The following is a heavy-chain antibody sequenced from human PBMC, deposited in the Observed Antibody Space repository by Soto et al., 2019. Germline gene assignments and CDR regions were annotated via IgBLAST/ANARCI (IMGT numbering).Heavy chain of an antibody. Sequence: EVQLLESGGGLVQPGGSLRLSCAASGFTFSSYAMRWVRQAAVKGLEWVSAISGSGDSTYYADSVKGRFTIARDNSTKALYLQMNSLRAEDTAVYYCARRGSVSDYDYWGQGTLVTVSS. J-gene: IGHJ4*02. CDR1: GFTFSSYA. CDR2: ISGSGDST. CDR3: ARRGSVSDYDY. V-gene: IGHV3-23*01. D-gene: IGHD1-26*01.